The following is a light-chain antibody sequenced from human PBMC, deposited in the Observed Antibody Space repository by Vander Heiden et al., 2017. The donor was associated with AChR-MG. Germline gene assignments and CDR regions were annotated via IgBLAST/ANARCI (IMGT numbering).Light chain of an antibody. CDR1: SSDVGAYNY. Sequence: QSALTQPASVSGSPGQSITISCAGTSSDVGAYNYVSWYQRHPGHAPNLIIYDVHWRSSGIYDRFSGSKSGNTASLTISGRQPEDEADDYCSSYSTTSTLVIFGGGTRVTVL. V-gene: IGLV2-14*03. J-gene: IGLJ2*01. CDR3: SSYSTTSTLVI. CDR2: DVH.